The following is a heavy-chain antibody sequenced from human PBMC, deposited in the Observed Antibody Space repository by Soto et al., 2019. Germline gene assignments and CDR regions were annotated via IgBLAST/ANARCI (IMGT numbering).Heavy chain of an antibody. J-gene: IGHJ6*03. V-gene: IGHV3-15*01. Sequence: GGSLRLSCAASGFTFSSYSMNWVRQAPGKGLEWVGRIKSKTDGGTTDYAAPVKGRFTISRDDSKNTLYLQMNSLKTEDTAVYYCTTELYSSSWYSLGYYYYYMDVWGKGTTVTVS. CDR1: GFTFSSYS. CDR2: IKSKTDGGTT. CDR3: TTELYSSSWYSLGYYYYYMDV. D-gene: IGHD6-13*01.